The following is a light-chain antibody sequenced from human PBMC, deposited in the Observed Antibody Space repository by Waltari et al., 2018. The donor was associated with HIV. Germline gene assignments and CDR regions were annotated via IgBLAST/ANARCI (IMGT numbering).Light chain of an antibody. CDR3: CSYAGSYRGV. CDR1: SSDAGGSNS. V-gene: IGLV2-11*01. Sequence: SALTQPRPVSGSPGQSVPISCTGTSSDAGGSNSVSWYQQHPGKAPKRIIYGVSKRPSGVPDRFAGSKSGNTASLTISGLQAEEEADYYCCSYAGSYRGVFGGGTKLTVL. J-gene: IGLJ2*01. CDR2: GVS.